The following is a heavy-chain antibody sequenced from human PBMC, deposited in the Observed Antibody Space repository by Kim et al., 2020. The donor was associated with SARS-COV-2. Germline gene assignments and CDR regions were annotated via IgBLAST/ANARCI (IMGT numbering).Heavy chain of an antibody. CDR1: GGTFSNYA. Sequence: SVKVSCMASGGTFSNYAISWVRQAPGQGLEWMGGFIPIVDTPTYAQKFQGRVTITADESTSTAYMELSSLRSDDTAVYYCVRAGVSGYNRPHAYWGQGTVVTVTS. CDR3: VRAGVSGYNRPHAY. J-gene: IGHJ4*02. V-gene: IGHV1-69*13. CDR2: FIPIVDTP. D-gene: IGHD5-12*01.